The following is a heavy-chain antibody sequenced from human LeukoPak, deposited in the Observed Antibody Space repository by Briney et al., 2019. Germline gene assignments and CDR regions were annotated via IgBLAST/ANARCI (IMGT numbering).Heavy chain of an antibody. V-gene: IGHV5-51*01. CDR2: IYPGDSDT. CDR3: ERRITMVRGVITDAFDI. CDR1: GYSFTSYW. Sequence: GESLKISCKGSGYSFTSYWIGWVRQMPGKGLEWMGIIYPGDSDTRYSPSFQGQVTISADKSISTAYLQWSSLKASDTAMYYCERRITMVRGVITDAFDIWGQGTMVTVSS. J-gene: IGHJ3*02. D-gene: IGHD3-10*01.